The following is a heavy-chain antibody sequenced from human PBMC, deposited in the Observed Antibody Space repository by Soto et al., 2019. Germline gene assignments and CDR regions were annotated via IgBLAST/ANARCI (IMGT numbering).Heavy chain of an antibody. J-gene: IGHJ4*02. V-gene: IGHV4-39*01. D-gene: IGHD5-18*01. CDR2: IYYSGST. CDR1: GGSISSSSYY. CDR3: ARNEWIQLWLQPYYFDY. Sequence: PSETLSLTCTVSGGSISSSSYYWGGIRQPPGKGLEWIGSIYYSGSTYYNTSLKSRVTISVDTSKNQFSLKLSSVTAADTAVYYCARNEWIQLWLQPYYFDYWGQGTLVTVSS.